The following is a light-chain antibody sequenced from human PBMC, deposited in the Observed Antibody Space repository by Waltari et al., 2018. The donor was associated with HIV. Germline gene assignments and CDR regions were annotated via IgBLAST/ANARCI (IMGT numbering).Light chain of an antibody. CDR2: GNN. CDR1: SSNIGAGYD. V-gene: IGLV1-40*01. Sequence: QSVLTQPPSVSGAPGQRVTISCTGSSSNIGAGYDVHWYQQLPGTAPKLLINGNNNRPSGCPDRFSGSKAGTSASRAITGLQAEDEADYYCQSYDSSLSGWVFGGGTKLTVL. CDR3: QSYDSSLSGWV. J-gene: IGLJ3*02.